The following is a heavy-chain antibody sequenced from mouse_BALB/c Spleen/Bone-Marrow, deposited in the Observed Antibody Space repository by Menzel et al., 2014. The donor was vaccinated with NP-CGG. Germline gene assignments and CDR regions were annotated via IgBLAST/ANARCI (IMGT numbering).Heavy chain of an antibody. Sequence: EVKLEESGGGLAKPGGSLQLSCAASGFTFSTYAMSWVRQTPEKRLEWVATISSSGSYTYYPDSVKGRFTISRDNAKNTLYLKMSSLRSEDTAMFYCSRLRMITTYFDVWGAGTTVTVSS. CDR2: ISSSGSYT. J-gene: IGHJ1*01. V-gene: IGHV5-9-3*01. D-gene: IGHD2-4*01. CDR1: GFTFSTYA. CDR3: SRLRMITTYFDV.